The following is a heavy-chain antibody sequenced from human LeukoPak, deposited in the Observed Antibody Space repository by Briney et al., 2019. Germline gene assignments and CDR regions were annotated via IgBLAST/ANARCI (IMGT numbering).Heavy chain of an antibody. D-gene: IGHD6-6*01. CDR1: GFTFSSCG. V-gene: IGHV3-33*01. CDR3: ARDEYSSSSFFDY. Sequence: PGRSLRLSCAASGFTFSSCGMHWVRQAPGKGLEWVAVIWYDGSNKYYADSVKGRFTISRDNSKNTLYLQMNSLRAEDTAVYYCARDEYSSSSFFDYWGQGTLVTVS. CDR2: IWYDGSNK. J-gene: IGHJ4*02.